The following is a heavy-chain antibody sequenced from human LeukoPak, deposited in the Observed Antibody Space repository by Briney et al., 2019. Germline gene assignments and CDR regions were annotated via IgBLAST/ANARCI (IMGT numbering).Heavy chain of an antibody. D-gene: IGHD1-14*01. Sequence: PGGSLRLSCAASGFTFSDSWMNWVRQAPGKGLEWVANIKEDGSVKNYVDSVKGRFTISRDNAKNSLSLQMNSLRVEDTAIYYCARDPGRGGKATMDYWGQGTLVTVSS. CDR1: GFTFSDSW. J-gene: IGHJ4*02. V-gene: IGHV3-7*01. CDR3: ARDPGRGGKATMDY. CDR2: IKEDGSVK.